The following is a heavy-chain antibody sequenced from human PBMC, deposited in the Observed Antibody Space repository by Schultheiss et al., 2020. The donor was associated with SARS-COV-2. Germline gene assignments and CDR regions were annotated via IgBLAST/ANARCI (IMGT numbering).Heavy chain of an antibody. CDR3: ARVGGGGYYYYYGMDV. Sequence: ASVKVSCKASGYTFTSYDINWVRQATGQGLEWMGWMNPNSGGTNYAQKFQGRVTMTTDTSTSTAYMELSSLRSEDTAVYYCARVGGGGYYYYYGMDVWGQGTTVTVSS. V-gene: IGHV1-8*01. D-gene: IGHD3-16*01. J-gene: IGHJ6*02. CDR2: MNPNSGGT. CDR1: GYTFTSYD.